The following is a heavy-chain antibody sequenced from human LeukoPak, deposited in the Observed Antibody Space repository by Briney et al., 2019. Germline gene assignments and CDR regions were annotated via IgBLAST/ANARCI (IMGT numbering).Heavy chain of an antibody. CDR3: ARVVGLTGYSSSWYSGYYYYMDV. CDR2: IIPIFGTT. J-gene: IGHJ6*03. D-gene: IGHD6-13*01. V-gene: IGHV1-69*06. Sequence: SVTVSFKASGGTFSSYAISWVRQAPGQGLEWMGGIIPIFGTTNYAQKFQDRVTITADKSTSTAYMELSSLRSEDTAVYYCARVVGLTGYSSSWYSGYYYYMDVWGKGTTVTVSS. CDR1: GGTFSSYA.